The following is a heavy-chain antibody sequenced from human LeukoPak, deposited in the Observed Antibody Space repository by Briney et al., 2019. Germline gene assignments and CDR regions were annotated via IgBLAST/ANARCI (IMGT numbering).Heavy chain of an antibody. J-gene: IGHJ4*02. D-gene: IGHD3-9*01. CDR2: INHSGST. CDR3: ARGGDILTGYCFDY. V-gene: IGHV4-34*01. Sequence: SETLSLTCAVYGGSFSGYYWSWIRQPPGKGLEWIGEINHSGSTNYNPSLKSRVTISVDTSKNQFSLKLTSVTAADTAMYYCARGGDILTGYCFDYWGQGTLVTVSS. CDR1: GGSFSGYY.